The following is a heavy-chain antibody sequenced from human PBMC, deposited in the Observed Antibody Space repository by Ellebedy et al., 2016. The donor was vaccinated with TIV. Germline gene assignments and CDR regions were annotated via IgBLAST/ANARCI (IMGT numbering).Heavy chain of an antibody. CDR1: GGIFSSFA. D-gene: IGHD6-19*01. CDR3: ARTVSYSSGWYGY. V-gene: IGHV1-69*04. J-gene: IGHJ4*02. CDR2: IIPILGGA. Sequence: AASVKVSCKASGGIFSSFAINWVRQAPGHGLEWLGRIIPILGGADYAQKFQGRVTITADKSTSTAYMELSSLRTEDTAVFYCARTVSYSSGWYGYWGQGTLVTVSS.